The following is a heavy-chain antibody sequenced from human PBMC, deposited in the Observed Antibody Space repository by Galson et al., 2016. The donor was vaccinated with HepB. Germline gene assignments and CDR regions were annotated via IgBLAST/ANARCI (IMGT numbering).Heavy chain of an antibody. CDR2: ISETSSHI. D-gene: IGHD3-3*02. Sequence: SLRLSCATSAFSFSSFSMNWVRPAPGKGLEWLSYISETSSHIYYEDSVRGRFTNTRDNAKNSLFPELNSLRADDTGVYYCARDVATLASFAGMDLWGQGTTVTVSS. V-gene: IGHV3-21*01. CDR3: ARDVATLASFAGMDL. CDR1: AFSFSSFS. J-gene: IGHJ6*02.